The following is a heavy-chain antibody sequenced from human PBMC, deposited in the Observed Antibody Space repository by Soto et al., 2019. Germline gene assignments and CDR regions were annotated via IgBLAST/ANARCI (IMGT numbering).Heavy chain of an antibody. CDR1: GYTFTSYA. J-gene: IGHJ4*02. Sequence: GASVKVSCKASGYTFTSYAMHWVRQAPGQRLEWMGWINAGNGNTKYSQKFQGRVTITRDTSASTAYMELSSVTAADTAVYYCASNRGGSPTIFDYWGQGTLVTVS. D-gene: IGHD1-26*01. CDR3: ASNRGGSPTIFDY. V-gene: IGHV1-3*01. CDR2: INAGNGNT.